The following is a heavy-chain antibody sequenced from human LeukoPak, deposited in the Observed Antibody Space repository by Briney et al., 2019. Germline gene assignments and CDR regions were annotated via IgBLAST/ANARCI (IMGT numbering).Heavy chain of an antibody. CDR3: ARDKIYGGLSSDY. J-gene: IGHJ4*02. V-gene: IGHV1-18*01. CDR1: GYTFSSYG. Sequence: GASVKVSCKASGYTFSSYGISWVRQAPGQGLEWMGWISAYNGNTNYAQKFQGRVTMTTDTSMYTAYMELRSLGSDDTAVYYCARDKIYGGLSSDYWGQGTLVTVSP. CDR2: ISAYNGNT. D-gene: IGHD4-23*01.